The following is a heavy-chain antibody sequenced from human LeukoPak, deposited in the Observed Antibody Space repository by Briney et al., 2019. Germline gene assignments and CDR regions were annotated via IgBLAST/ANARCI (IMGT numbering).Heavy chain of an antibody. D-gene: IGHD2-8*01. J-gene: IGHJ4*02. Sequence: GGFLRLSCAASGFTFRNAWMSWVRQAPGKGLEWVGRIKSKTDGGTTDYAAPVKGRFTISRDDSKNTQYLQMNSLKTEDTAVYYCTTVGYCTNGECYGFDYWGQGTLATVSS. CDR2: IKSKTDGGTT. CDR3: TTVGYCTNGECYGFDY. CDR1: GFTFRNAW. V-gene: IGHV3-15*01.